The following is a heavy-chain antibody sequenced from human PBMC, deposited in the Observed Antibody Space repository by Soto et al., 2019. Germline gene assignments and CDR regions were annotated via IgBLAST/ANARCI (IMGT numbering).Heavy chain of an antibody. V-gene: IGHV4-34*01. CDR1: DGSFSGYY. D-gene: IGHD3-3*01. Sequence: PSDTLSITSAVYDGSFSGYYWSWIRQPPGKGLEWIGEINHSGSTNYNPSLKSRVTISGDTSKNQFSLKLSSVTAADTAVYYCARGDTPGKFWRGYYRPHGTCDHGGQGTLVTV. J-gene: IGHJ5*02. CDR3: ARGDTPGKFWRGYYRPHGTCDH. CDR2: INHSGST.